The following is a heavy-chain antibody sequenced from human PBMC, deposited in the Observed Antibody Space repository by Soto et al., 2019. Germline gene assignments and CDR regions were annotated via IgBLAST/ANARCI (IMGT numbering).Heavy chain of an antibody. Sequence: GESLKLSCRASGYSFTSYLIAWVRQTPGKGLEWMGIIYPDDSDTRYSPSFQGQVTISADKSITTAYLQWSSMKPSDSAIYYCARGGVAARPFDYWGQGRPVTVSS. CDR3: ARGGVAARPFDY. D-gene: IGHD3-3*01. V-gene: IGHV5-51*01. J-gene: IGHJ4*02. CDR1: GYSFTSYL. CDR2: IYPDDSDT.